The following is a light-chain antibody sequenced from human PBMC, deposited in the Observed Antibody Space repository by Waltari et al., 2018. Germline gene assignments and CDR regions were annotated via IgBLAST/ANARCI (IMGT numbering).Light chain of an antibody. CDR1: SSNIGSNS. J-gene: IGLJ3*02. Sequence: QRVTISCSGSSSNIGSNSVHWYQQLPGTAPKLLIYGNNPRPSGVPDRFSGSKSGTSASLAISGLRSDDEADYYCATWDDSLGGLWVFGGGTKLTVI. CDR3: ATWDDSLGGLWV. CDR2: GNN. V-gene: IGLV1-47*01.